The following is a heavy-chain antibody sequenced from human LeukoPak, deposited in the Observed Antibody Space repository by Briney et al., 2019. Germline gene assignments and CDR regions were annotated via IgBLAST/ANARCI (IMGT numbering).Heavy chain of an antibody. CDR3: ARDRSGLVDF. J-gene: IGHJ4*02. V-gene: IGHV3-33*01. CDR1: GFTFSTDA. D-gene: IGHD3-16*01. Sequence: PGGSLRLSCAASGFTFSTDAMHWVRQAPGKGLEWVAVIWYDGSNKYYADPVKGRFTISRDNSKNTLYLQLNSLRAEDTAVYYCARDRSGLVDFWGQGTLVTVSS. CDR2: IWYDGSNK.